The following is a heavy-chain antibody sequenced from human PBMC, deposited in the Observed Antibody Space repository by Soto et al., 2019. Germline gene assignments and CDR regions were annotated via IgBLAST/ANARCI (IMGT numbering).Heavy chain of an antibody. V-gene: IGHV1-3*05. CDR2: INAGNGNT. CDR3: AREDYGDYRGLSLDY. Sequence: QVQLVQSGAEEKKPGASVKVSCKASGYTFTSYAMHWVRQAPGQRLEWMGWINAGNGNTKYSQKFQGRVTITRDTSASTAYMELSSLRSEDTAVYYCAREDYGDYRGLSLDYWGQGTLVTVSS. CDR1: GYTFTSYA. J-gene: IGHJ4*02. D-gene: IGHD4-17*01.